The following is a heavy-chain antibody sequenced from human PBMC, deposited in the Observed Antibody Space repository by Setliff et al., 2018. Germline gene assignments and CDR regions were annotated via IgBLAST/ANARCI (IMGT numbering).Heavy chain of an antibody. CDR3: ARYDSSGYHYYYGMDV. CDR1: GYSFTSYW. Sequence: GESLKLSCMGSGYSFTSYWIGWVRQMPGKGLEWMGIIYPGDSDTRYSPSFQGQVTISADKSISTAYLQWSSLKASDTAMYYCARYDSSGYHYYYGMDVWGQGTTVTVSS. J-gene: IGHJ6*02. V-gene: IGHV5-51*01. D-gene: IGHD3-22*01. CDR2: IYPGDSDT.